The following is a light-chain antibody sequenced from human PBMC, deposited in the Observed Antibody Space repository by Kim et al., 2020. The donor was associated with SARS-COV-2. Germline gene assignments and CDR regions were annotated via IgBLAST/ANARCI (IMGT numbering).Light chain of an antibody. Sequence: SSELTQDPAVSVALGQTVTITCQGDSLRVYYASWYQQKPGQAPLLVFYDKNSRPSGIPDRFSGSSSGNTASLTITGAQAEDEADYYCNSRDSSGYHVVFVGGTKVTVL. CDR2: DKN. CDR3: NSRDSSGYHVV. CDR1: SLRVYY. J-gene: IGLJ2*01. V-gene: IGLV3-19*01.